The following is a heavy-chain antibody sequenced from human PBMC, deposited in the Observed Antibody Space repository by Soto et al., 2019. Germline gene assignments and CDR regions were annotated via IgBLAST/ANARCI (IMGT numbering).Heavy chain of an antibody. CDR3: ARQPRIAAAGTRFDP. D-gene: IGHD6-13*01. Sequence: PSETLSLTCTVSGGSISSSSYYWGWIRQPPGKGLEWIGSIYYSGSTCYNPSLKSRVTISVDTSKNQFSLKLSSVTAADTAVYYCARQPRIAAAGTRFDPWGQGTLVTVSS. CDR1: GGSISSSSYY. J-gene: IGHJ5*02. V-gene: IGHV4-39*01. CDR2: IYYSGST.